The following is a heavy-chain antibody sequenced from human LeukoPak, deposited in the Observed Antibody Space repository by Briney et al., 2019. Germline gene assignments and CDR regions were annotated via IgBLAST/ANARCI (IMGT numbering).Heavy chain of an antibody. J-gene: IGHJ3*02. CDR1: GFTFGDYA. Sequence: GGSLRLSCTASGFTFGDYAMSWVRQAPGKGLEWVGFIRSRAYGGTTEYAASVKGGFTISRDDSKSIAYLQMNSLKTEDTAVYYCTGARYDAFDIWGQGTMVTVSS. V-gene: IGHV3-49*04. CDR3: TGARYDAFDI. CDR2: IRSRAYGGTT.